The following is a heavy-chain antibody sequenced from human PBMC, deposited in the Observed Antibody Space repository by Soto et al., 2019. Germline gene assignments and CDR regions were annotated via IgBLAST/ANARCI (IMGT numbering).Heavy chain of an antibody. CDR2: VNHRGAS. CDR3: ARYQWNPGAFDP. CDR1: GGSLSDYY. D-gene: IGHD1-20*01. V-gene: IGHV4-34*01. Sequence: QVQLQQWGAGLLKPSETLSLTCAVYGGSLSDYYWNWLRQPPGKGPEWIGEVNHRGASSYNPSLKSRFDIAVDTAMTQFSLKLRSVTAADTAVYYCARYQWNPGAFDPWGPGTQVIVSS. J-gene: IGHJ5*02.